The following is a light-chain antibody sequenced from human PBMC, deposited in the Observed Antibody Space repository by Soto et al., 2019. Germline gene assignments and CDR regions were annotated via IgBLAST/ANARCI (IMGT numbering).Light chain of an antibody. Sequence: QSVLTQPPSVSAAARQKVTISCSGSSSNTGNNYVSWYQQLPGTAPKLRIYENDKRPSGIPDRFSGSKSGTSATLGITGLQTGDEADYYCATWDSSLSAGLFGTGTKLTVL. V-gene: IGLV1-51*02. CDR3: ATWDSSLSAGL. CDR2: END. J-gene: IGLJ1*01. CDR1: SSNTGNNY.